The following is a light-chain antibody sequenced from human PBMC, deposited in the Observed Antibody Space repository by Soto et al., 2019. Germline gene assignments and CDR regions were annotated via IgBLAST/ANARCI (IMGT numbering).Light chain of an antibody. V-gene: IGKV3-20*01. J-gene: IGKJ2*01. CDR1: QSVSSSY. CDR2: GAS. CDR3: QQYGSATGYT. Sequence: EIVLTQSPGTLSLSPGERATLSCRASQSVSSSYLAWYQQKPGPAPRLLIYGASSRATGIPDRFSGSGSGTDFTLTLSRLEHEDFAVYYCQQYGSATGYTFGQGTKLEIK.